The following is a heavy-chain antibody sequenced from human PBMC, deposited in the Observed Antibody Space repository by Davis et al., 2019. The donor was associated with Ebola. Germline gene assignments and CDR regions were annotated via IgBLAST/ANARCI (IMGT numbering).Heavy chain of an antibody. CDR3: ARDGSGTGYYYYYGMDV. CDR2: INHSGST. J-gene: IGHJ6*02. Sequence: MPGGSLRLSCAVYGGSFSGYYWSWIRQPPGKGLEWIGEINHSGSTNYNPSLKSRVTISVDTSKNQFSLKLSSVTAADTAVYYCARDGSGTGYYYYYGMDVWGQGTTVTVSS. D-gene: IGHD3-10*01. CDR1: GGSFSGYY. V-gene: IGHV4-34*01.